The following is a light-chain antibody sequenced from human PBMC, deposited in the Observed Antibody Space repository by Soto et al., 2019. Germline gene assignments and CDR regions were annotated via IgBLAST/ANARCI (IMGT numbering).Light chain of an antibody. Sequence: EIVLTQSPGTLSLSPGERATLSCRASQSVNSIYLAWYQQKPGQAPRLLIHGSSNRATGTSERFSGGGSGTDFTLTISRLEPEDSAVYYWQQFGGSPLYTVGQGTKLELK. CDR3: QQFGGSPLYT. J-gene: IGKJ2*01. CDR2: GSS. V-gene: IGKV3-20*01. CDR1: QSVNSIY.